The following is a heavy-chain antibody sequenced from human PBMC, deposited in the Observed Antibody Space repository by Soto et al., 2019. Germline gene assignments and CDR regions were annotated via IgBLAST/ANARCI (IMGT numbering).Heavy chain of an antibody. CDR1: GFTFSSYG. D-gene: IGHD3-16*02. CDR2: ISYDGSNK. V-gene: IGHV3-30*18. J-gene: IGHJ4*02. Sequence: GGSLRLSCAASGFTFSSYGMHWVRQAPGKGLEWVAVISYDGSNKYYADSVKGRFTISRDNSKNTLYLQMNSLRAEDTAVYYCAKDGGSKRDYVWGSYRYWAGYFDYWGQGTLVTVSS. CDR3: AKDGGSKRDYVWGSYRYWAGYFDY.